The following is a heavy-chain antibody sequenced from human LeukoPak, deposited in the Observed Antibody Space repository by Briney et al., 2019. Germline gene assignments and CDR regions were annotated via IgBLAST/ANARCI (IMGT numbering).Heavy chain of an antibody. V-gene: IGHV1-18*01. CDR2: TSAYNSDT. D-gene: IGHD6-19*01. J-gene: IGHJ5*02. CDR3: ARDLLQWQTNNWLAP. Sequence: ASVKVSCKTSGYRFTNYGVNWVRQAPGQGLEWMGWTSAYNSDTKYGQKFQGRLTMTTDTSTSTAYMDVRSLRSEDTAVYCCARDLLQWQTNNWLAPWGQGTLVTVSS. CDR1: GYRFTNYG.